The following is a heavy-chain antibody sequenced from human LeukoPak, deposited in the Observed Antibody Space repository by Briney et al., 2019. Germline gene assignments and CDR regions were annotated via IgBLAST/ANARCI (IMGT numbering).Heavy chain of an antibody. J-gene: IGHJ6*03. Sequence: SGGSLRLSCAASGFTFSSYGMHWVRQAPGKGLEWVAFIRYDGSNKFYADSVKGRFTISRDNSKNTLYLQMNSLRAEDTAVYYCAKDRRYYGSGREGYYYYYMDVWGKGTTVTISS. V-gene: IGHV3-30*02. D-gene: IGHD3-10*01. CDR1: GFTFSSYG. CDR2: IRYDGSNK. CDR3: AKDRRYYGSGREGYYYYYMDV.